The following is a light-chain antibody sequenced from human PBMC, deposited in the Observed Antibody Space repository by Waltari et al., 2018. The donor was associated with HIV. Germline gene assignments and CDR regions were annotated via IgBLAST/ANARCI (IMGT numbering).Light chain of an antibody. Sequence: EILMTQSPATLSVSPGERANLSCRASQSVNSNLAWYQQKLGQTPRLLIYGTSTRATDIPARFSGSGSGTEFTLTISSLQSEDFAVYYCHHYNNWRETFGQGTKVEIK. V-gene: IGKV3-15*01. CDR3: HHYNNWRET. J-gene: IGKJ1*01. CDR2: GTS. CDR1: QSVNSN.